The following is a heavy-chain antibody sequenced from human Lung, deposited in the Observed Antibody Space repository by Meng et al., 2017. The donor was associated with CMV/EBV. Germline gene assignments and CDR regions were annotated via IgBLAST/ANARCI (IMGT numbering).Heavy chain of an antibody. CDR2: INAYNGDT. V-gene: IGHV1-18*01. CDR1: GYTLTTFG. Sequence: QVLLEQSRAWVKKPGASVEVSCKASGYTLTTFGINWVRQAPGQGLEWMGWINAYNGDTNYAQTLQGRVTMTTDTSTSTAYMELRSLRSDDTAVYYCARVEVGITSGDYWGQGTLVTVSS. D-gene: IGHD1-26*01. J-gene: IGHJ4*02. CDR3: ARVEVGITSGDY.